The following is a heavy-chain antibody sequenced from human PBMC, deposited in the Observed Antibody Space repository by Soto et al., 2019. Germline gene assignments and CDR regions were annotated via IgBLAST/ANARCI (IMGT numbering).Heavy chain of an antibody. CDR3: ASLAVAVTGVYYFVY. J-gene: IGHJ4*02. V-gene: IGHV4-59*08. Sequence: PSETLSLTCTVSGGSISSYYWSWIRQPPGKGLEWIGYIYYSGSTNYNPSLKSRVTISVDTSKNQFSLKLSSVTAADTAVYYCASLAVAVTGVYYFVYWGQGTLVTVSS. CDR2: IYYSGST. CDR1: GGSISSYY. D-gene: IGHD6-19*01.